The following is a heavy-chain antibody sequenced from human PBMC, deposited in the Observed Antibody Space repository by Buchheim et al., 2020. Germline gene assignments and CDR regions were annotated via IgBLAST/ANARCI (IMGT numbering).Heavy chain of an antibody. CDR3: ARDLRIAAAGSSPYYGMDV. J-gene: IGHJ6*02. Sequence: QVQLVESGGGVVQPGRSLRLSCAASGFTFSSYGMHWVRQAPGKGLEWVAVIWYDGSNKYYADSVKGRFTISRDTSKNTLYLQMNSLRAEDTAVYYCARDLRIAAAGSSPYYGMDVWGQGTT. CDR2: IWYDGSNK. D-gene: IGHD6-13*01. CDR1: GFTFSSYG. V-gene: IGHV3-33*01.